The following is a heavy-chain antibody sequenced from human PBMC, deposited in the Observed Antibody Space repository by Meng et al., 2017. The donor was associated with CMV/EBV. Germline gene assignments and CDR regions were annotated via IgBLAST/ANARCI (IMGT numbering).Heavy chain of an antibody. CDR2: INHSGST. CDR3: ARGSRRLPRFNWFDP. V-gene: IGHV4-34*01. Sequence: VEGLVNPSYSLSLTVVSCGGSLRVYYWSGIRQPPGKGLEWIGEINHSGSTNYNPPLKSRVTISVDTSKDQFSLKLSSVTAADTAVYYCARGSRRLPRFNWFDPWGQGTLVTVSS. J-gene: IGHJ5*02. CDR1: GGSLRVYY. D-gene: IGHD3-3*01.